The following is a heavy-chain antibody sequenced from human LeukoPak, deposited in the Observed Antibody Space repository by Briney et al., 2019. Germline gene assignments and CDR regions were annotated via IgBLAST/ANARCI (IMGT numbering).Heavy chain of an antibody. Sequence: SETLSLTCTISGGSISSYYWSWIRQPPGKGLEWIGYIYYSGSTNYSPSLKSRVTISVDTSKNQFSLKLSSVTAADTAVYYCASAGMVVAATSPNWFDPWGQGTLVTVSS. CDR2: IYYSGST. CDR1: GGSISSYY. CDR3: ASAGMVVAATSPNWFDP. V-gene: IGHV4-59*01. D-gene: IGHD2-15*01. J-gene: IGHJ5*02.